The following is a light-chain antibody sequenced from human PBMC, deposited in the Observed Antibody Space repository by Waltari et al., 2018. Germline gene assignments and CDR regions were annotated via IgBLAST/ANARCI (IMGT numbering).Light chain of an antibody. CDR1: RNDGGSSNY. J-gene: IGLJ3*02. Sequence: QSALTQPRSVSGSPGQSVTISCTGTRNDGGSSNYVSWHQQHPGKAPKLMIYDVSKRPSGVPDRFSASKSGNTASLTISGLQAEDEADYYCCSYTGTYTHWVFGGGTKLTVL. CDR2: DVS. V-gene: IGLV2-11*01. CDR3: CSYTGTYTHWV.